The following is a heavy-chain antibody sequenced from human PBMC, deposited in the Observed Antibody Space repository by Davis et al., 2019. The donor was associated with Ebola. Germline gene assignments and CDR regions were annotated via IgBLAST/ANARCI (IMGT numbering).Heavy chain of an antibody. D-gene: IGHD3-10*01. J-gene: IGHJ4*02. V-gene: IGHV3-33*01. CDR3: AREGYYGSGDFDY. Sequence: PGGSLRLSCAASGFTFSSYGMHWVRQAPGKGLEWVAVIWYDGSNKYYADSVKGRFTISRDNSKNTLYLQMNSLRAEDTAVYYCAREGYYGSGDFDYWGQGTLVTVSS. CDR1: GFTFSSYG. CDR2: IWYDGSNK.